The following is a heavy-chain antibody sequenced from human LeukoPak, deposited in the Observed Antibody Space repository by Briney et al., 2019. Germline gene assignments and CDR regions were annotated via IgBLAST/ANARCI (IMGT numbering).Heavy chain of an antibody. J-gene: IGHJ3*02. CDR3: AHRRWGAFHI. CDR2: IFWDDAK. Sequence: SGPTLVKPTQALTLTCTFSGFSLTTSEVGVGWIRQPPGKALEWLALIFWDDAKRYSPSLQSRLTITKDTSKNQVVLTMTNMDPVDTATYYCAHRRWGAFHIWGQGTMVTVSS. D-gene: IGHD7-27*01. CDR1: GFSLTTSEVG. V-gene: IGHV2-5*02.